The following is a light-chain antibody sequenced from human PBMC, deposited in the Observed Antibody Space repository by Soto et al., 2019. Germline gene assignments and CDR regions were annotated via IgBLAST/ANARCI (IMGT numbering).Light chain of an antibody. V-gene: IGKV3D-20*02. CDR1: QSVSSSY. CDR2: DAS. J-gene: IGKJ1*01. Sequence: EIVMTQSPATVSVSPGERATLSCRASQSVSSSYLAWYQQKPGQAPRLLIYDASNRATGIPARFSGSGSGTDFTLTISSLEPEDFAVYYCQQRSNWPRTFGQGTKV. CDR3: QQRSNWPRT.